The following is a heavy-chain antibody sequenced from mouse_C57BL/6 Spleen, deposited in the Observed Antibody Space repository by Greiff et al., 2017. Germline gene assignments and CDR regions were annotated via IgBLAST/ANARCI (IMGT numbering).Heavy chain of an antibody. Sequence: EVQLVESGGGLVQPKGSLKLSCAASGFTFNTYAMHWVRQAPGKGLEWVARIRSKSSNYATYYADSVKDRFTISRDDSQSMLYLQMNNLKTEDTAMYYFVRGGRPAQAYYAMDYWGQGTSVTVSS. CDR1: GFTFNTYA. D-gene: IGHD3-2*02. J-gene: IGHJ4*01. CDR3: VRGGRPAQAYYAMDY. V-gene: IGHV10-3*01. CDR2: IRSKSSNYAT.